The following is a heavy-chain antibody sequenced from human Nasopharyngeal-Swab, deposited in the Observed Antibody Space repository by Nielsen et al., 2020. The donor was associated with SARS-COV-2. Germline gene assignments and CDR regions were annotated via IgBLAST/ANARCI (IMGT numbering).Heavy chain of an antibody. J-gene: IGHJ5*02. Sequence: SETLSLTCAVYGGSFSGYYWIWIRQPPGKGLEWIGEINHSGSTNYNPSLKSRVTMFMDTSKNQFSLKLRSVTAADTAVYYCAKEGATGWFDPWGQGTLVTVSS. CDR2: INHSGST. CDR1: GGSFSGYY. V-gene: IGHV4-34*01. CDR3: AKEGATGWFDP.